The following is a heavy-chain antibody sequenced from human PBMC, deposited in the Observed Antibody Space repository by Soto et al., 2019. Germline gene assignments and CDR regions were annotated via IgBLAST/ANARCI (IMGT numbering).Heavy chain of an antibody. CDR1: GGSISNYF. Sequence: SETLSLTCTVSGGSISNYFWTWIRQPPGKGLEWIGYIYYTGRTNYNPSLKSRVTISLDTSKNQVSLKLSSMNAADTAVYYCARRKLWFGGDLDSWGQGTLVTV. CDR3: ARRKLWFGGDLDS. J-gene: IGHJ4*02. V-gene: IGHV4-59*08. CDR2: IYYTGRT. D-gene: IGHD3-10*01.